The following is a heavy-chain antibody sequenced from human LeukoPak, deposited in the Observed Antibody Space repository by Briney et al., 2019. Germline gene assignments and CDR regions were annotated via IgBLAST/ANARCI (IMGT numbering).Heavy chain of an antibody. D-gene: IGHD2-2*02. V-gene: IGHV1-69*13. CDR1: GGTFISYA. CDR2: IIPIFGTA. CDR3: ARDFSYCSSTSCYRSGSYYYGMDV. J-gene: IGHJ6*02. Sequence: ASVKVSCKASGGTFISYAISWVRQAPGQGLEWMGGIIPIFGTANYAQKFQGRVTITADESTSTAYMELSSLRSEDTAVYYCARDFSYCSSTSCYRSGSYYYGMDVWGQGTTVTVSS.